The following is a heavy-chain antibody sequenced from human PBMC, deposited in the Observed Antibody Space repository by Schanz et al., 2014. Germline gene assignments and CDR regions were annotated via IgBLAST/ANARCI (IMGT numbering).Heavy chain of an antibody. D-gene: IGHD2-15*01. Sequence: EVQLVESGGGLVQPGGSLRLSCAASGFTLSNSDMHWVRQGTGKGLEWVSTIGYLGDTYYPDSVKGRFTISRDNSENTLYLQMNSLSADDTAVFYCAKGMGYCSGGTCYDYYYYGVDVWGQGTTVTVSS. CDR2: IGYLGDT. CDR3: AKGMGYCSGGTCYDYYYYGVDV. CDR1: GFTLSNSD. J-gene: IGHJ6*02. V-gene: IGHV3-13*01.